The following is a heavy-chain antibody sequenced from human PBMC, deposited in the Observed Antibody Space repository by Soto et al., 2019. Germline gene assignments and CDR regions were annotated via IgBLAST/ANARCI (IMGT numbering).Heavy chain of an antibody. D-gene: IGHD3-16*01. CDR1: GYSFNRYE. CDR3: ARGFGGLYYFDY. J-gene: IGHJ4*01. CDR2: ISAQNGNT. Sequence: QVQLVQSGVEVKKPGASVKVSCKASGYSFNRYEIPWVRQAPGQGLEWMGRISAQNGNTNYAQKLQGRVTLTADTYTSRAYMELRSLKSDGTAVSYCARGFGGLYYFDYWGHGTLVTGSS. V-gene: IGHV1-18*01.